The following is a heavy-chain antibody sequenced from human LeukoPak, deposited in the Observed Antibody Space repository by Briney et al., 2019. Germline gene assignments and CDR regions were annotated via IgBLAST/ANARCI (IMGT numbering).Heavy chain of an antibody. CDR2: ITRTGGGT. D-gene: IGHD3-22*01. CDR3: AKRDTSGYYYFDY. V-gene: IGHV3-23*01. J-gene: IGHJ4*02. Sequence: PGGTLRLSCAASGFTFTSYGMHWVRQAPGRGLECVSSITRTGGGTYYADSLKGRFTISRDNSKNTLYLQMNGLRDEDTAVYYCAKRDTSGYYYFDYWGQGTLVTVSS. CDR1: GFTFTSYG.